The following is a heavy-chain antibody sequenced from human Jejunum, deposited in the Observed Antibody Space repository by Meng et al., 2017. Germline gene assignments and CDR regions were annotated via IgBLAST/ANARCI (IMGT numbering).Heavy chain of an antibody. CDR3: ARSPYSGSALPFFDY. CDR2: IYYSGST. V-gene: IGHV4-30-4*01. D-gene: IGHD1-26*01. CDR1: CDSFNSPDYY. J-gene: IGHJ4*02. Sequence: QLQVSGPGLRQPSQTRSLTCTVSCDSFNSPDYYWSWIRQPPEKGLEWIGYIYYSGSTYYNPSLKSRVSISGDTSNKQFSLKLTSVTAADTAVYYCARSPYSGSALPFFDYWGQGSLVTVSS.